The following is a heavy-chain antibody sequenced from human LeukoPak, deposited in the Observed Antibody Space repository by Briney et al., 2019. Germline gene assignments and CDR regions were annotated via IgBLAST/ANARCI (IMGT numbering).Heavy chain of an antibody. J-gene: IGHJ3*01. CDR3: ARGGEVVPIVEDAFDF. D-gene: IGHD2-2*01. Sequence: ASVKVSCKTSGYTFTGYYIHWMRQVAGQGLEWKGCINPSSGNTHYRQEIQGRVTMTRDTSITTAYMDLSGLTSGDTAVYFCARGGEVVPIVEDAFDFWGQGTLFIVSS. CDR1: GYTFTGYY. V-gene: IGHV1-2*02. CDR2: INPSSGNT.